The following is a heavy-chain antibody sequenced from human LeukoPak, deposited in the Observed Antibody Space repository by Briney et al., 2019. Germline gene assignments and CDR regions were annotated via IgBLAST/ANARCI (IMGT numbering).Heavy chain of an antibody. J-gene: IGHJ6*02. Sequence: GASVKVSCKASGYTFTSYDINWVRQATGQGLEWMGWMNPNSGNTGYAQKFQGRVTMTRNTSISTAHMELGSLRSEDTAVYYCARGDIVVVVAATYYYYYYGMDVWGQGTTVTVSS. V-gene: IGHV1-8*01. CDR1: GYTFTSYD. CDR2: MNPNSGNT. D-gene: IGHD2-15*01. CDR3: ARGDIVVVVAATYYYYYYGMDV.